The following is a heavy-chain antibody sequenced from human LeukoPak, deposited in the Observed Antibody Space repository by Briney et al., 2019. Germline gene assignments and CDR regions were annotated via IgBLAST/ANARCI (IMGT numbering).Heavy chain of an antibody. CDR2: INPSGGST. D-gene: IGHD5-18*01. CDR1: GYTFTSYY. CDR3: ARVQGDTAMAEAFDI. J-gene: IGHJ3*02. V-gene: IGHV1-46*01. Sequence: ASVKVSCKASGYTFTSYYMHWVRQAPGLGLEWMGIINPSGGSTSYAQKFQGRVTMTRDTSTSTVYMELSSLRSEDTAVYYCARVQGDTAMAEAFDIWGQGTMVTVSS.